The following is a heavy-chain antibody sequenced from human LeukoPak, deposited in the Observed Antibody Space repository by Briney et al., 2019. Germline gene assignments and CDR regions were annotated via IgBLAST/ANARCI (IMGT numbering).Heavy chain of an antibody. CDR3: ARSLVATYYMDV. Sequence: EASVKVSCKASGYTFTSYYMHWVRQAPGQGLEWMGIINPSGGSTSYAQKFQGRVTMTRDMSTSTVYMELSSLRSEDTAVYYCARSLVATYYMDVWGKGTTVTVSS. CDR2: INPSGGST. CDR1: GYTFTSYY. V-gene: IGHV1-46*01. J-gene: IGHJ6*03. D-gene: IGHD5-12*01.